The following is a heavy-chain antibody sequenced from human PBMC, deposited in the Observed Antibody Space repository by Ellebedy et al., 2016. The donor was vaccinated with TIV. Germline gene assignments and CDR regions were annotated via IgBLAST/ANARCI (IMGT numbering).Heavy chain of an antibody. V-gene: IGHV3-30*04. J-gene: IGHJ4*02. CDR1: GFTFSSYA. CDR3: ARGRGAKIFDY. CDR2: ISYDGSNK. D-gene: IGHD3-10*01. Sequence: GESLKISXAASGFTFSSYAMHWVRQAPGKGLEWVAVISYDGSNKYYADSVKGRFTISRDNAKNTLYLQMNSLRAEDTAVYYCARGRGAKIFDYWGQGTLVTVSS.